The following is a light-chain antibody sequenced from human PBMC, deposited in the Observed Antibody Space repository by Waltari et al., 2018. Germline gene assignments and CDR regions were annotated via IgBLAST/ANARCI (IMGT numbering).Light chain of an antibody. CDR1: QPISSN. CDR3: QQYNIRLT. V-gene: IGKV3D-15*02. CDR2: GAS. J-gene: IGKJ4*01. Sequence: SCTASQPISSNLAWYQHKPGQAPRLLISGASTRASGIPARFSGSGSGTQFTLTINSLQSEDFAVYYCQQYNIRLTFGGGTKVDIK.